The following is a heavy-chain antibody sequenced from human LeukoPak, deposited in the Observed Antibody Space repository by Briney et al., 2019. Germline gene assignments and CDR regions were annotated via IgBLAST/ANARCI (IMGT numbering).Heavy chain of an antibody. J-gene: IGHJ3*02. CDR2: INSDGSST. CDR1: GFTFSSYW. Sequence: PGGSLRLSWAASGFTFSSYWMHWVRQAPGKGLVWVSRINSDGSSTSYADSVKGRFTISRDNAKNTLYLQMNSLRAEDTAVYYCTREKDYYDSSGYYRDAFDIWGQGTKVTASS. CDR3: TREKDYYDSSGYYRDAFDI. V-gene: IGHV3-74*01. D-gene: IGHD3-22*01.